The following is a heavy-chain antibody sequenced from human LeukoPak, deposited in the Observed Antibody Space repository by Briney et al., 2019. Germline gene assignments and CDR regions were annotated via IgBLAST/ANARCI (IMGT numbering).Heavy chain of an antibody. CDR3: VKYYYDSSGYYALFDY. J-gene: IGHJ4*02. D-gene: IGHD3-22*01. Sequence: GGSLRLSCAASGFTFSSYWMHWVRQAPGKGLVWVSRINSDGSSTSYADSVKGRFTISRDNSKNTLDLQMNSLRAEDTAVYCCVKYYYDSSGYYALFDYWGQGTLVTVSS. V-gene: IGHV3-74*01. CDR1: GFTFSSYW. CDR2: INSDGSST.